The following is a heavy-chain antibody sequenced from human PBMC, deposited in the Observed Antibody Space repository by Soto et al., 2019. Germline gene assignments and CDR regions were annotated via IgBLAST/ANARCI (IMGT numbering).Heavy chain of an antibody. J-gene: IGHJ5*02. D-gene: IGHD4-17*01. CDR1: GFTFSSYA. CDR3: AKDRWYYGDYSVPDWFDP. V-gene: IGHV3-23*01. CDR2: ISGSGGST. Sequence: PGGSLRLSCAASGFTFSSYAMSWVRQAPGKGLEWVSAISGSGGSTYYADSVKGRFTISRDNSKNTLYLQMNGLRAEDTAVYYCAKDRWYYGDYSVPDWFDPWGQGTLVTVSS.